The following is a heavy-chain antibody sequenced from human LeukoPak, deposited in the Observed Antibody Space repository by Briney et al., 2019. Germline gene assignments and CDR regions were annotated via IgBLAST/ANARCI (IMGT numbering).Heavy chain of an antibody. CDR3: ARDGCNIEPGFDY. J-gene: IGHJ4*02. V-gene: IGHV1-69*05. Sequence: SVKVSCKASGGTFSSYAISWVRQAPGQGLEWMGRIIPIFGTANYAQKFQGRVTITTDESTSTAYMELSSLRSEDTAVYYCARDGCNIEPGFDYWGQGTLVTVSS. D-gene: IGHD5-24*01. CDR2: IIPIFGTA. CDR1: GGTFSSYA.